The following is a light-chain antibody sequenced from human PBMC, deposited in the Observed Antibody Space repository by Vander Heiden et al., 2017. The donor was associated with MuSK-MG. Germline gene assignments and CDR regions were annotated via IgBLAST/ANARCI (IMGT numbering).Light chain of an antibody. J-gene: IGKJ4*01. CDR3: QQNVNPPFT. CDR1: QSISTS. Sequence: DIPMTQSPSSLSASVGDRATITCRASQSISTSLNWYQQKPGKAPQVLIYVASSVQSGAPSRFSGSGSGTEFTLTITSLQPEDFATYYCQQNVNPPFTFGGGTMVEIK. V-gene: IGKV1-39*01. CDR2: VAS.